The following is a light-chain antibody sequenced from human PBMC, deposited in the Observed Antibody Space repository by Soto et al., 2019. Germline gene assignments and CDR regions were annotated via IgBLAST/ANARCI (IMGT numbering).Light chain of an antibody. CDR3: TSYASTSTYVV. V-gene: IGLV2-14*01. CDR2: EVF. Sequence: QSALTQPASVSGSPGQSITISCTGTTSDVGGYNYVSWYQHHPGKAPNLLMYEVFNRPSGVSNRFSGSRSDNTASLTISGLQADDEADYYCTSYASTSTYVVFGGGTKLTVL. CDR1: TSDVGGYNY. J-gene: IGLJ2*01.